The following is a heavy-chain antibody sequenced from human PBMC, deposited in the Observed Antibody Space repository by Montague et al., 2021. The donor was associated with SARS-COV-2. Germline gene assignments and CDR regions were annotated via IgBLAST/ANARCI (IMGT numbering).Heavy chain of an antibody. D-gene: IGHD5-12*01. CDR2: ISYDGSNK. J-gene: IGHJ3*02. CDR3: ARGYNAIWGYDYDAFDI. Sequence: SLRLSCAASGFTFSSYAMHWVRQAPGKGLEWVAVISYDGSNKYYADSVKGRFTISRDNSKNTLYLQMNSLRAEDTAVYYCARGYNAIWGYDYDAFDIWGQGTMVTVSS. V-gene: IGHV3-30*04. CDR1: GFTFSSYA.